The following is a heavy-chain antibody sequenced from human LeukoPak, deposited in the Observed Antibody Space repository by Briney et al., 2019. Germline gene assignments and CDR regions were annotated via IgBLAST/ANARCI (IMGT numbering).Heavy chain of an antibody. D-gene: IGHD3-10*01. V-gene: IGHV1-2*02. CDR1: GYTFTGYY. J-gene: IGHJ5*02. CDR3: VRHSESGFDP. Sequence: GASVKVSCKASGYTFTGYYMHWVRQAPGQGLEWMGWINPNNGDTNYGQKFKGRVTMTSDTSISTVYMELRSLRSDDTAVYYCVRHSESGFDPWGQGTLVTVS. CDR2: INPNNGDT.